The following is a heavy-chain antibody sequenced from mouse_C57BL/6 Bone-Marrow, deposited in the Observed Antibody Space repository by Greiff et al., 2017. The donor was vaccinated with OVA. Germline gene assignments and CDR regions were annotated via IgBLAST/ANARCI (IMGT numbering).Heavy chain of an antibody. CDR1: GFTFSSYA. J-gene: IGHJ3*01. D-gene: IGHD1-1*01. Sequence: EVKLVESGGGLVKPGGSLKLSCAASGFTFSSYAMSWVRQTPEKRLEWVATISDGGSYTYYPDNVKGRFTISRDNAKNNLYLQMSSLKSEDTATYYCARENYYGKDYWGQGTLVTVSA. CDR3: ARENYYGKDY. CDR2: ISDGGSYT. V-gene: IGHV5-4*01.